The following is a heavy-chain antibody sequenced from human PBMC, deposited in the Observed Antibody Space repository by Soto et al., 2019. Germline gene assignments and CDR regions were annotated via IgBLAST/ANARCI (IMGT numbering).Heavy chain of an antibody. V-gene: IGHV3-30-3*01. Sequence: QVQLVESGGGVVQPGRALRLSCAASGFPFSTHAMHWVRQAPGQGLECVAIVSFDGSNKYYADSVKGRFTMSRDNSKNTLYLQMSGLTPEDTAVYYCARDQTGITTTGGGRIDHWGQGTLVTVSS. J-gene: IGHJ4*02. CDR1: GFPFSTHA. D-gene: IGHD1-20*01. CDR2: VSFDGSNK. CDR3: ARDQTGITTTGGGRIDH.